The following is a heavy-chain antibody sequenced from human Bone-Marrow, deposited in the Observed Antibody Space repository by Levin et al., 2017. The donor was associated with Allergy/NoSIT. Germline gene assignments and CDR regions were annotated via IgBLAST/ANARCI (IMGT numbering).Heavy chain of an antibody. CDR1: GFPFSSYW. Sequence: LSLTCAASGFPFSSYWMSWVRQAPGKGLEWVANIKQDGSEKYYADSVKGRFTISRDNAKNSLYLQMNSLRAEDTAVYYCARDCTNGVCSPDYWGQGTLVTVSS. CDR3: ARDCTNGVCSPDY. V-gene: IGHV3-7*01. J-gene: IGHJ4*02. CDR2: IKQDGSEK. D-gene: IGHD2-8*01.